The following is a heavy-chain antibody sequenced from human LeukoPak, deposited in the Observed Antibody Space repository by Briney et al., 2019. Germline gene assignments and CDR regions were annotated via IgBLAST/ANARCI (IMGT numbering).Heavy chain of an antibody. V-gene: IGHV4-59*01. Sequence: SETLSLTCAVYGGSFSSYYWSWIRQPPGKGLEWIGYIYYSGSTNYNPSLKSRVTISVDTSKNQFSLKLSSVTAADTAVYYCARVLGGLYYFDYWGQGTLVTVSS. CDR2: IYYSGST. CDR3: ARVLGGLYYFDY. J-gene: IGHJ4*02. D-gene: IGHD4-23*01. CDR1: GGSFSSYY.